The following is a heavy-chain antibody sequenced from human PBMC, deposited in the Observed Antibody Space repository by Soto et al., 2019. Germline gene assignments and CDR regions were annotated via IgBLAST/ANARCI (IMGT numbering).Heavy chain of an antibody. CDR3: AAEGTVTTGMDV. CDR2: IVVGSGNT. CDR1: GFTFTNSA. V-gene: IGHV1-58*02. Sequence: QMQLVKSGPEVKKPGTSVKVSCKASGFTFTNSAMQWVRQARGQRLEWIGWIVVGSGNTNYAQKFQERVTITRDMSTSTAYMELSSLRSEDTAVYYCAAEGTVTTGMDVWGQGTTVTVSS. J-gene: IGHJ6*02. D-gene: IGHD4-17*01.